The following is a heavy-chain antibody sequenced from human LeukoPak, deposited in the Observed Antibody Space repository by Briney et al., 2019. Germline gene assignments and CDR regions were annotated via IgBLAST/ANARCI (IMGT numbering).Heavy chain of an antibody. J-gene: IGHJ4*02. CDR1: GGSISSYY. Sequence: SETLSLTCTVSGGSISSYYWSWIRQPPGKGLEWIGYIYYTGSTNYNPSLESRVTISVDTFKNQFSLKLTSVTAADTAVYYCARYRGWTGESHFDDWGQGTLVTVSS. CDR2: IYYTGST. D-gene: IGHD3-10*01. CDR3: ARYRGWTGESHFDD. V-gene: IGHV4-59*01.